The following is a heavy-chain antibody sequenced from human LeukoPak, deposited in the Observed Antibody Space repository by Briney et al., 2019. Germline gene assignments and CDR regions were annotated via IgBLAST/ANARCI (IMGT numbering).Heavy chain of an antibody. CDR1: GGSISSSNW. V-gene: IGHV4-4*02. CDR2: IYHSGST. Sequence: SETLSLTCAVSGGSISSSNWWSWVRQPPGKGLEWIGEIYHSGSTNYNPSLKSRVTISVDRSKNQFSLKLSSVTAADTAVYYCARASYSSSWYDYWGQGTLVTVSS. CDR3: ARASYSSSWYDY. D-gene: IGHD6-13*01. J-gene: IGHJ4*02.